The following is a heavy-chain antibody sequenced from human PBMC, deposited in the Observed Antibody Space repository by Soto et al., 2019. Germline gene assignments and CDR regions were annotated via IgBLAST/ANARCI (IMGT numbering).Heavy chain of an antibody. CDR3: ARDSVIAATNWFDP. D-gene: IGHD6-6*01. CDR2: IYTSGST. V-gene: IGHV4-4*07. J-gene: IGHJ5*02. CDR1: GGSISSYY. Sequence: SDTLSLTCTVSGGSISSYYWSWIRQPAGKGLEWIGRIYTSGSTNYNPSLKSRVTMSVDTSKNQFSLKLSSVTAADTAVYYCARDSVIAATNWFDPWGQGTLVTVSS.